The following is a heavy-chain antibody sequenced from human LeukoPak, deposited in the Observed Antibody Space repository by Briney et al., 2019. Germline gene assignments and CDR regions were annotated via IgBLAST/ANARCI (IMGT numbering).Heavy chain of an antibody. J-gene: IGHJ6*03. Sequence: GESLQISCQGSGYSFTSYWIGWVRQMPGKGLEWMGIIYPGDSDTRYSPSFQGQVTISADKSISTAYLQWSSLKASDTAMYYCARQYSSSWYGDYYYYYMDVWGKGTTVTISS. V-gene: IGHV5-51*01. CDR1: GYSFTSYW. CDR2: IYPGDSDT. CDR3: ARQYSSSWYGDYYYYYMDV. D-gene: IGHD6-13*01.